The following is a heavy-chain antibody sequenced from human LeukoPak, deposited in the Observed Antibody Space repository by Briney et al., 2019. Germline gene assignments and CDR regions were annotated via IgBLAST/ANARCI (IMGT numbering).Heavy chain of an antibody. CDR2: IYYSGTT. J-gene: IGHJ3*02. D-gene: IGHD3-10*01. CDR1: GGSISIDY. V-gene: IGHV4-59*01. Sequence: KSSETLSLTCTVSGGSISIDYWSWIRQSPGKGLEWIGYIYYSGTTSYNPSLKSRVTISLDTSKNQFSLKLSSVTAADTAVYYCARVDRGTDAFDIWGQGTMVTVSS. CDR3: ARVDRGTDAFDI.